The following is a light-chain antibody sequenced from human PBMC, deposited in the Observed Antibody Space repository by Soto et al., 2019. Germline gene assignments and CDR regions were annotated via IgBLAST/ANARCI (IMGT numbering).Light chain of an antibody. CDR1: SDDVGSYNL. V-gene: IGLV2-23*02. CDR3: CSYAGSSTLV. J-gene: IGLJ2*01. CDR2: GVT. Sequence: QSALTQPASVSGSPGQSITISCSGTSDDVGSYNLLSWYQQHPGKAPKLMIYGVTKRPSGVSHRFSGSKSGNTASLTISGLQAEDEADYYCCSYAGSSTLVFGGGTQLTVL.